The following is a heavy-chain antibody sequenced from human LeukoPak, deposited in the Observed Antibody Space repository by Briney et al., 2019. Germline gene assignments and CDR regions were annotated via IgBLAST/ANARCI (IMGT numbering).Heavy chain of an antibody. D-gene: IGHD3-10*01. V-gene: IGHV4-59*01. CDR2: IYYSGST. CDR1: GGSISSYY. CDR3: AGVREVRGVIIQYYFDY. J-gene: IGHJ4*02. Sequence: SETLSLTCTVSGGSISSYYWSWIRQPPGKGLEWIGYIYYSGSTNYNPSLKSRVTISVDTSKNQFSLKLSSVTAADTAVYYCAGVREVRGVIIQYYFDYWGQGTLVTVSS.